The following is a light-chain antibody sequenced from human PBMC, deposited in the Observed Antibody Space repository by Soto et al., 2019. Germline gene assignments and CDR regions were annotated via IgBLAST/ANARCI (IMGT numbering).Light chain of an antibody. CDR1: SSNIESKT. J-gene: IGLJ7*01. CDR3: AAWDDGLNGAV. V-gene: IGLV1-44*01. CDR2: SNN. Sequence: QSVLTQPPSASGTPGQRVTISCSGSSSNIESKTVHWYQQDPGTAPKLLIYSNNQRPSGVPDRFPGSKSGTSAALDISGLHSEDEAEYYCAAWDDGLNGAVLGGGTQLTVL.